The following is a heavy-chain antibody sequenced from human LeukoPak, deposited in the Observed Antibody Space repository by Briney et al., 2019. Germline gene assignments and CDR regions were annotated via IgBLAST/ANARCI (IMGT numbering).Heavy chain of an antibody. Sequence: SETLSLTCTVSGGSIISYYWSWIRQPARKGLERIGRIYTSGSTNYNPSLKSRVTMSVDTSKSQFCLQLSSVTAADTAVYYCARDRYYDFWSGYLGAFDIWGQGTMVTVSS. D-gene: IGHD3-3*01. V-gene: IGHV4-4*07. CDR2: IYTSGST. J-gene: IGHJ3*02. CDR1: GGSIISYY. CDR3: ARDRYYDFWSGYLGAFDI.